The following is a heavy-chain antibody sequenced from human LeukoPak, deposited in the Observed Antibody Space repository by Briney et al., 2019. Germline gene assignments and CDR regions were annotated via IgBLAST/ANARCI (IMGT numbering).Heavy chain of an antibody. CDR2: ISSSSAYI. CDR1: GFTFSSYT. Sequence: GGSLRLSCAVSGFTFSSYTMSWVRQAPGKGLEWVSSISSSSAYIYYADSVKGRFTISRDNAKNSLYLEINSLRVEDTAVYYCARKGSTAASVDNWYDPWGQGTLVTVSS. V-gene: IGHV3-21*01. D-gene: IGHD6-13*01. CDR3: ARKGSTAASVDNWYDP. J-gene: IGHJ5*02.